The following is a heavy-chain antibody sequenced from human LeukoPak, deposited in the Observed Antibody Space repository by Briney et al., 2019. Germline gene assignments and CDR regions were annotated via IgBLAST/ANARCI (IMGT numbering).Heavy chain of an antibody. CDR1: GYTFTGYY. D-gene: IGHD6-13*01. CDR2: INPNSGGT. J-gene: IGHJ4*02. CDR3: ARFGGSSWYWDY. Sequence: ASVKVSCKASGYTFTGYYMHWVRQAPGQGLGWMGWINPNSGGTNYAQKFQGRVTMTRDTSISTAYMELSRLRSDDTAVYYCARFGGSSWYWDYWGQGTLVTASS. V-gene: IGHV1-2*02.